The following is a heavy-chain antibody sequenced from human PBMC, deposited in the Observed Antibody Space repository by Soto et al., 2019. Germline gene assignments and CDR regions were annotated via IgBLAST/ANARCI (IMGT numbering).Heavy chain of an antibody. J-gene: IGHJ4*02. Sequence: GGSLGLSCAAYGFTFSNAWINWVRQAPGKGLEWVGRIKSKIDGGTTDFAASVKGRFIISRDDSKDSLYLQMNSLKIEDTAVYFCAKDAGTTGHWGQGTLVTVSS. D-gene: IGHD4-17*01. CDR2: IKSKIDGGTT. CDR1: GFTFSNAW. V-gene: IGHV3-15*07. CDR3: AKDAGTTGH.